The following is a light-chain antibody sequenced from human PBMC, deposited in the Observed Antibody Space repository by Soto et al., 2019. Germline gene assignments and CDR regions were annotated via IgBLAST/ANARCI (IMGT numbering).Light chain of an antibody. V-gene: IGKV3-20*01. CDR2: GAS. CDR3: PQYGSTPPT. CDR1: ESVSNDH. J-gene: IGKJ1*01. Sequence: EIVLTQSPGTLSLSPGERATLSCRASESVSNDHLAWYQRKPGQAPRLLIYGASYRATDIPYRFSGSGSGTDFTLTIARLEAADCPVSICPQYGSTPPTFGLGTTVEI.